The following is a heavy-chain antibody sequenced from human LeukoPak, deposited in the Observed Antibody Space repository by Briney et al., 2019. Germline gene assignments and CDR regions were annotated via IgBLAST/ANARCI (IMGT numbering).Heavy chain of an antibody. CDR3: AWYGYYMDV. V-gene: IGHV3-7*01. J-gene: IGHJ6*03. CDR2: IREDGREA. D-gene: IGHD1-14*01. Sequence: GRSLRLSCAASGFTFSSYAMHWVRQAPGKGLECVAKIREDGREAHYMDSVKGRFTISRDNAKNSLYLQMNSLRAEDTAVYYCAWYGYYMDVWGKGTTVTVSS. CDR1: GFTFSSYA.